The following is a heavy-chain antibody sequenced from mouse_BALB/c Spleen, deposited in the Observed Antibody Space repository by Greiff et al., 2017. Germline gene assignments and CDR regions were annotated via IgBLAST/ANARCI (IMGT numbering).Heavy chain of an antibody. V-gene: IGHV1-7*01. Sequence: QVQLQQSGAELAKPGASVKMSCKASGYTFTSYWMHWVKQRPGQGLEWIGYINPSTGYTEYNQKFKDKATLTADKSSSTAYMQLSSLTSEDSAVYYCARPTMITRDYWGQGTTLTVSS. CDR1: GYTFTSYW. CDR2: INPSTGYT. D-gene: IGHD2-4*01. J-gene: IGHJ2*01. CDR3: ARPTMITRDY.